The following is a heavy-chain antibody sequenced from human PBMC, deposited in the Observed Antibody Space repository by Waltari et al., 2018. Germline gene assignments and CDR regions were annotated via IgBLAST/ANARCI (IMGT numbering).Heavy chain of an antibody. CDR3: ARVLSTRTWDFYYMDV. CDR2: ISSSSTTI. D-gene: IGHD1-1*01. V-gene: IGHV3-48*04. J-gene: IGHJ6*03. CDR1: GFTFSSYS. Sequence: EVQLVESGGGLVQPGGSLRLSCAASGFTFSSYSMNWVRQAPGKGLEWVSYISSSSTTIYYADSLKGRFTISGDNAKNSLYLQMNSLRAEDTAVYYCARVLSTRTWDFYYMDVWGKGTTVTVAS.